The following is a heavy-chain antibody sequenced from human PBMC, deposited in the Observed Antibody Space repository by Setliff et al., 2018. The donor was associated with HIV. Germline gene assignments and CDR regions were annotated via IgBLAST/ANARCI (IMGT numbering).Heavy chain of an antibody. CDR3: ARSRSTRDAFDT. CDR1: GFTFIDYA. D-gene: IGHD2-2*01. J-gene: IGHJ3*02. V-gene: IGHV3-21*01. CDR2: SSSRCSYI. Sequence: GGSLRLSCATSGFTFIDYALNWVRQSPGGGLEWVSSSSSRCSYIYYAGSLKGRFTISRDNARNSLYLDMNTLRAEDTALYYCARSRSTRDAFDTWGQGKMVTVSS.